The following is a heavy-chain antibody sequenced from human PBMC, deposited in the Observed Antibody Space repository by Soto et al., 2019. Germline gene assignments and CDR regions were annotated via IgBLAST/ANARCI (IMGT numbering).Heavy chain of an antibody. CDR1: GYRFSNYL. D-gene: IGHD4-17*01. V-gene: IGHV5-10-1*01. CDR2: IDPSDSYT. Sequence: GESPKISCKGSGYRFSNYLISWGRQMPGKGLEWMGRIDPSDSYTNYSPSFQGHVTISADKSISTAYLQWSSLKASDTAMYYCARHGSYGGNAFDIWGQGTMVTVSS. J-gene: IGHJ3*02. CDR3: ARHGSYGGNAFDI.